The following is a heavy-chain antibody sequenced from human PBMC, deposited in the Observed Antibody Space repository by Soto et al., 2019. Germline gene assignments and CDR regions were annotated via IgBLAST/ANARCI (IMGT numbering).Heavy chain of an antibody. J-gene: IGHJ6*02. V-gene: IGHV1-69*13. CDR1: GGTFSSYA. CDR2: IIPIFGTA. Sequence: GASVKVSCKASGGTFSSYAISWVRQAPGQGLEWMGGIIPIFGTANYAQKFQGRVTITADESTSTAYMELSSLRSEDTAVYYCARGTLRDFWSGYPYGMDVWGQGTTVTVSS. D-gene: IGHD3-3*01. CDR3: ARGTLRDFWSGYPYGMDV.